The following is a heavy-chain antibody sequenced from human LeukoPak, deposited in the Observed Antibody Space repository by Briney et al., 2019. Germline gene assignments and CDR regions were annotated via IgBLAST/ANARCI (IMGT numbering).Heavy chain of an antibody. J-gene: IGHJ4*02. CDR3: VRLYSSAWYFDY. V-gene: IGHV4-39*01. CDR1: GGSISSNSYY. D-gene: IGHD6-19*01. CDR2: IYHSGST. Sequence: KTSETLSRTYTVSGGSISSNSYYWGWIRQPPGKGLEWIGGIYHSGSTYYQPSINSPVTIYVDTSKNQFSLKLSSVTATDTAVYYCVRLYSSAWYFDYWGQGTLVTVSS.